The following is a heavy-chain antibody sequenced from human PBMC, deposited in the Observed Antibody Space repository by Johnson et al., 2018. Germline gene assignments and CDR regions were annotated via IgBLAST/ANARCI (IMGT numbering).Heavy chain of an antibody. CDR1: GFTFSTYA. CDR2: ISSDEKSK. V-gene: IGHV3-30*04. CDR3: VPEGPRHCFDY. J-gene: IGHJ4*02. Sequence: VQLVESGGGVVQPGRSLRLSCAASGFTFSTYAMHWVRQVPGRGLEWVAVISSDEKSKYYADSVKVRFTISRDNSRNTLYLQMTSLRPDDTAVYYCVPEGPRHCFDYWGQGTLVTVSS.